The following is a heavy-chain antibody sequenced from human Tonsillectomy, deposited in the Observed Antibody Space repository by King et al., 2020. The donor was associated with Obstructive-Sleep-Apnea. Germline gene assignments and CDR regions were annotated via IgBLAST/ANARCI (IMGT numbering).Heavy chain of an antibody. CDR1: GFTFSNAW. CDR3: TTDVLGYYDSSGYYHRTSQH. D-gene: IGHD3-22*01. CDR2: IKSKTDGGTT. J-gene: IGHJ1*01. V-gene: IGHV3-15*01. Sequence: VQLVESGGGLVKPGGSLRLSCAASGFTFSNAWMSWVRQAPGKGLEWVGRIKSKTDGGTTDYAAPVKGRFTISRDDSKNTLYLQMNSLKTEDTAVYYCTTDVLGYYDSSGYYHRTSQHSGQGTLVTVSS.